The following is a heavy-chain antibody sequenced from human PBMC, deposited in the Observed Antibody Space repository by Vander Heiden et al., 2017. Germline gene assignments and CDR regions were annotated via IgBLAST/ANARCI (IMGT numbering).Heavy chain of an antibody. Sequence: EVQLLESGGGLVQPGGYLRLSCAASGFTFSSYAMSWVRQAPGKGLEWVSVISGSGGSTYYADSVKGRFTISRDNSKNTLYLQMNSLRAEDTAVYYCAKHATMIVVVIKNFDYWGQGTLVTVSS. CDR1: GFTFSSYA. J-gene: IGHJ4*02. CDR3: AKHATMIVVVIKNFDY. D-gene: IGHD3-22*01. V-gene: IGHV3-23*01. CDR2: ISGSGGST.